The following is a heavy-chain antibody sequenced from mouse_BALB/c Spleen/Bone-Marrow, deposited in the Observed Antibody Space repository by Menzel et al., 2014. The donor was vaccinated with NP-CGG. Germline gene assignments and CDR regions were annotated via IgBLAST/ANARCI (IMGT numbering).Heavy chain of an antibody. V-gene: IGHV1-26*01. CDR1: GYTFTDYY. J-gene: IGHJ2*01. CDR3: ARSRYFDN. CDR2: INPNTDGT. Sequence: EVKLMESGPELVKPGTSVKMSCKASGYTFTDYYMMWVRQSRGKSLEWIGHINPNTDGTFYNQKFKGKATLTVDKSSSTAYMQLNSLTSEDSADYYCARSRYFDNWGQGTTLTVSS. D-gene: IGHD3-3*01.